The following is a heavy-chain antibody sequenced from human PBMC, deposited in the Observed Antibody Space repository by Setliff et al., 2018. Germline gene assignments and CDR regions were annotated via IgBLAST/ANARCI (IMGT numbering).Heavy chain of an antibody. J-gene: IGHJ5*01. V-gene: IGHV4-59*12. CDR1: GGSITNYY. CDR3: ARMGTPIVGAMEWFDP. D-gene: IGHD1-26*01. CDR2: ISHRGDT. Sequence: NPSETLSLTCTVSGGSITNYYWSWIRQPPGKGLQWIGYISHRGDTNYDPSLRSRVAISVDTSKNQFSLRMTSVTAADTAVYYCARMGTPIVGAMEWFDPWGQGILVTVSS.